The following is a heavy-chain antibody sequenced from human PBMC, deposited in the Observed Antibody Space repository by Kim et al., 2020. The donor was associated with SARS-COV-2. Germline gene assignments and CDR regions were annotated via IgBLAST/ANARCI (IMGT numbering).Heavy chain of an antibody. CDR2: IKQDGSEK. V-gene: IGHV3-7*01. Sequence: GGSLRLSCAASGFTFSSYWMSWVRQAPGKGLEWVANIKQDGSEKYYVDSVKGRFTISRDNAKNSLYLQMNSLRAEDTAVYYCARDNHTPNWNYYYYYYYMDVWGKGTTVTVSS. CDR1: GFTFSSYW. CDR3: ARDNHTPNWNYYYYYYYMDV. J-gene: IGHJ6*03. D-gene: IGHD1-7*01.